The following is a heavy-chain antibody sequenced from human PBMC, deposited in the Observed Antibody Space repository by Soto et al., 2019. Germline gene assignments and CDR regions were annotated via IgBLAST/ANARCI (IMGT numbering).Heavy chain of an antibody. Sequence: PSETLSLTCTVSGGSISSSSYYWGWIRQPPGKGLEWIGSIYYSGSTYYNPSLKSRVTISVDTSKNQFSLKLSSVTAAGTAVYYCARHEVYCISTSCYENYYYGMDVWGQGTTVTVS. D-gene: IGHD2-2*01. CDR2: IYYSGST. J-gene: IGHJ6*02. CDR3: ARHEVYCISTSCYENYYYGMDV. CDR1: GGSISSSSYY. V-gene: IGHV4-39*01.